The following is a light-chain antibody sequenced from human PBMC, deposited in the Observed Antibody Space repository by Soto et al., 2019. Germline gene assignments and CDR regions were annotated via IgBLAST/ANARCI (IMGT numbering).Light chain of an antibody. Sequence: QSALTQPASVSGSPGQSITISCTGTSSEVGGYNYVSWYQQHPGKAPKVMIYDVSNRPSGVSNRFSGSKSGNTASLTISGLQAEDEADYYCSSYTRSSTRVFGGGTKLTVL. CDR3: SSYTRSSTRV. CDR2: DVS. J-gene: IGLJ2*01. V-gene: IGLV2-14*01. CDR1: SSEVGGYNY.